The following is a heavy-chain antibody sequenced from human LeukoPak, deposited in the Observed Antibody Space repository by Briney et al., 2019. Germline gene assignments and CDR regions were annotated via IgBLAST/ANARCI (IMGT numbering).Heavy chain of an antibody. CDR2: ISWNSGSI. D-gene: IGHD3-10*01. V-gene: IGHV3-9*01. J-gene: IGHJ6*03. CDR1: GFIFDDYA. Sequence: PGRSLRLSCAASGFIFDDYAMHWVRQAPGKGLEWVSGISWNSGSIGYADSVRGRFTISRDNAKNSLYLQMNSLRADDTAVYYCARFAAGGSYYYYMDVWGKGTTVTVSS. CDR3: ARFAAGGSYYYYMDV.